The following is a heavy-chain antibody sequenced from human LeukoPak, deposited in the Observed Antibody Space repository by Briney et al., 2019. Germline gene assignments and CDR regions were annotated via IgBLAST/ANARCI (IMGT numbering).Heavy chain of an antibody. Sequence: GGSLRLSCAASGFTFSSYAMHWVRQAPGKGLEWVAVISYDGSNKYYADSVKGRFTISRDNSKNTLYLQMNSLRAEDTAVYYCAREVSTRFDYWGQGTLVTVSS. CDR1: GFTFSSYA. D-gene: IGHD5/OR15-5a*01. J-gene: IGHJ4*02. CDR2: ISYDGSNK. V-gene: IGHV3-30-3*01. CDR3: AREVSTRFDY.